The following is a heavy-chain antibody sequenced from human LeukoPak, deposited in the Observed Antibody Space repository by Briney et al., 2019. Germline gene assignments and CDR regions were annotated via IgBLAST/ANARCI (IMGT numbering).Heavy chain of an antibody. D-gene: IGHD6-19*01. V-gene: IGHV3-30-3*01. J-gene: IGHJ4*02. Sequence: GGSLRLSCAASGFTFSSYAMHWVRQAPGKGLEWVAVISYDGSNKYYADSVKGRFTISRDNSKNTLYLQMSSLRAEDTAVYYCARDPATYSSGWYYFDYWGQGTLVTVSS. CDR3: ARDPATYSSGWYYFDY. CDR1: GFTFSSYA. CDR2: ISYDGSNK.